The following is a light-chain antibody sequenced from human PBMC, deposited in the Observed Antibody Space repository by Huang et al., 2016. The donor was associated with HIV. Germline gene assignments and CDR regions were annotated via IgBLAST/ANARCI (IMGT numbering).Light chain of an antibody. CDR1: QSISSY. J-gene: IGKJ4*01. Sequence: EIVLIQSPATLSLSPGERVTLSCGASQSISSYLAWYQQKPGQAPRLLIYDASTRATGVPDRFSGSWSGTDFTLTISSLEPEDFAVYYCQQRFNWPLTFGGGTKVEI. V-gene: IGKV3-11*01. CDR3: QQRFNWPLT. CDR2: DAS.